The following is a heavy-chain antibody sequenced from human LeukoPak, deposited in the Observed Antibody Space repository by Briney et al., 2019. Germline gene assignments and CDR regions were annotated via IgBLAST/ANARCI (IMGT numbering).Heavy chain of an antibody. J-gene: IGHJ3*02. CDR2: IRLDGSNK. CDR1: GFTFSSYG. CDR3: ARDFETPHDAFDI. V-gene: IGHV3-30*02. Sequence: QPGGSLRLSCAASGFTFSSYGMHWVRQAPGKGLEWVAFIRLDGSNKYYADSVKGRFTISRDNSKNTLYLQMNSLRAEDTAVYYCARDFETPHDAFDIWGQGTMVTVSS.